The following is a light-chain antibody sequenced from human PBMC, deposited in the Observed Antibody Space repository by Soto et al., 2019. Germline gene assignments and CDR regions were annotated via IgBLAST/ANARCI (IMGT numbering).Light chain of an antibody. CDR2: DVN. Sequence: QSVLTQPASVSGSPGQSITISCTGTSSGVGGYNVSWYQQHPGKAPKLMIFDVNNRPSGVSNRFSGSKSGNTASLTISGLQAEDEADYYCCSYTSSSTYVFGTGTKVTVL. V-gene: IGLV2-14*01. J-gene: IGLJ1*01. CDR3: CSYTSSSTYV. CDR1: SSGVGGYN.